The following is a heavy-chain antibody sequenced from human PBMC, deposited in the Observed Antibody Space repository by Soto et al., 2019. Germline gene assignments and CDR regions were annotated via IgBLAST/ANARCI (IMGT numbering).Heavy chain of an antibody. CDR3: ARDLEGCYDF. V-gene: IGHV4-59*04. J-gene: IGHJ4*02. CDR1: GGSISSYY. CDR2: TYYRGNT. Sequence: SETLSLTCTVSGGSISSYYWSWIRQPPGRGLEWIGNTYYRGNTFYNPSLKSRVTISVDTSKNQFSLKLSSVTAADTAIYYCARDLEGCYDFWGQGLPVTVAS. D-gene: IGHD3-3*01.